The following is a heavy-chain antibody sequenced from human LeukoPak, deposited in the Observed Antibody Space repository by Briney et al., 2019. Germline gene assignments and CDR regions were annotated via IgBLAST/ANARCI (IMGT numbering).Heavy chain of an antibody. V-gene: IGHV1-69*01. CDR2: IIPIFGTA. J-gene: IGHJ4*02. CDR3: ARDFPHPGYSSSWYVGDPGWDY. D-gene: IGHD6-13*01. Sequence: GASVKVSCKASGGTFSSYAISWVRQAPGQGLEWMGGIIPIFGTANSAQKFQGRVTITADESTSTAYMELSSLRSEDTAVYYCARDFPHPGYSSSWYVGDPGWDYWGQGTLVTVSS. CDR1: GGTFSSYA.